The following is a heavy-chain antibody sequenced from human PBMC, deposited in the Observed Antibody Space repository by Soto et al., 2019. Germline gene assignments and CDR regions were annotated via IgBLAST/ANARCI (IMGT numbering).Heavy chain of an antibody. CDR2: MNPNSGNG. Sequence: ASVKVSCKASGYAFSNNDISWVRQATGQGLEWMGWMNPNSGNGGYAQKFQGRVTMTRDTSTSTAYMELSSLASDDTAIYDCARMATSGTLNWFDPGGQGTLVTVSS. V-gene: IGHV1-8*01. CDR1: GYAFSNND. J-gene: IGHJ5*02. CDR3: ARMATSGTLNWFDP.